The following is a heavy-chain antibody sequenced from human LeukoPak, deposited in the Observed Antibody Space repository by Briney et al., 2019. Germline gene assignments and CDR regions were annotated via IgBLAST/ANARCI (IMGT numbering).Heavy chain of an antibody. D-gene: IGHD3-22*01. CDR2: ISSDGATT. J-gene: IGHJ4*02. CDR1: GFSFSNYY. V-gene: IGHV3-74*01. Sequence: GGSLRLSCAASGFSFSNYYMLWVRQAPGVGLVSVSRISSDGATTIYADSVKGRFTTSRDNAKNTLYLQTNSLRAEDTAVYYCARDDSNGIDYWGQGALVTVSS. CDR3: ARDDSNGIDY.